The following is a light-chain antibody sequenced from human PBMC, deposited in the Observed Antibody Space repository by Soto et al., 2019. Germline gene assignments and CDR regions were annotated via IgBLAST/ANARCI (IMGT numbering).Light chain of an antibody. CDR3: CSYAGSSTFVWI. CDR1: SSDVGSYNL. J-gene: IGLJ2*01. Sequence: QSALTQPASVSGSPGQSITISCTGTSSDVGSYNLVSWYQQHPGKAPKLMIYEGSKRPLGVSNRFSGSKSGNTASLTISGLQAEDEADYYCCSYAGSSTFVWIFGGGTKLTVL. V-gene: IGLV2-23*03. CDR2: EGS.